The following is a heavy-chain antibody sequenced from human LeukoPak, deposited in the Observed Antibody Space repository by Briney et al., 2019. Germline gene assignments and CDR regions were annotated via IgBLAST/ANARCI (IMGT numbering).Heavy chain of an antibody. CDR2: ISSSSSTI. CDR1: GFTFSSYS. D-gene: IGHD6-13*01. J-gene: IGHJ6*02. Sequence: GGSLRLSCAASGFTFSSYSMNWVRQAPGKGLEWVSYISSSSSTIYYADSVKGRFTISRDNAKNSLYLQMNSLRAEDTAVYYCARDNSYSSSWSVYYYYGMDVWGQGTTVTVSS. CDR3: ARDNSYSSSWSVYYYYGMDV. V-gene: IGHV3-48*04.